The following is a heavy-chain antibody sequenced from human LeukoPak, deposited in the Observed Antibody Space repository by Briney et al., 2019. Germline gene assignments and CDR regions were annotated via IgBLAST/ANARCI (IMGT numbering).Heavy chain of an antibody. J-gene: IGHJ6*02. Sequence: GGSLRLSCAASGFTFSSYAMHWVRQAPGKGLEWVAVISYDGSNKYYAGSVKGRFTISRDNSKNTLYLQMNSLRAEDTAVYYCGRGAGGSGWTYYYYYYGMDVWGQGTTVTVSS. CDR3: GRGAGGSGWTYYYYYYGMDV. V-gene: IGHV3-30-3*01. CDR1: GFTFSSYA. D-gene: IGHD6-19*01. CDR2: ISYDGSNK.